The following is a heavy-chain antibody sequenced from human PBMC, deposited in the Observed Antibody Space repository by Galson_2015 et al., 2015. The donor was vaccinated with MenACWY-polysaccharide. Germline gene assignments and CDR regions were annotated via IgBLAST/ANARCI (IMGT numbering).Heavy chain of an antibody. V-gene: IGHV3-74*01. Sequence: SLRLSCAASGFTFSSRWMHWVRHAPGKGLVWVSSINSDGSTTIYADSVSGRFTISRDNAKNTLCLQMNSLRAEDTAAYYCASGGAAAGYLFDSWGQGVLVTVSS. CDR3: ASGGAAAGYLFDS. D-gene: IGHD6-13*01. CDR1: GFTFSSRW. CDR2: INSDGSTT. J-gene: IGHJ4*02.